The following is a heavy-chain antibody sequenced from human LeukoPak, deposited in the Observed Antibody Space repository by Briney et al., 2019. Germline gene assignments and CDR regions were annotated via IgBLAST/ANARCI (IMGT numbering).Heavy chain of an antibody. J-gene: IGHJ6*02. D-gene: IGHD2-2*01. CDR3: ASSLGYCSSTSCYSGMDV. CDR1: GFTFSTYA. Sequence: PGGSLRLSCAASGFTFSTYAMSWVRQSPGKGLEWVSGISGGGHSTYYADSVRGRFTISRDNSKNTLYLQMNSLRAEDTAVYYCASSLGYCSSTSCYSGMDVWGQGTTVTVSS. V-gene: IGHV3-23*01. CDR2: ISGGGHST.